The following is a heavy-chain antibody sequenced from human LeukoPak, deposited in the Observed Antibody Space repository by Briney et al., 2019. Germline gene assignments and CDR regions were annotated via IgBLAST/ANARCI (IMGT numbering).Heavy chain of an antibody. V-gene: IGHV3-23*01. CDR1: GFTFSTYW. Sequence: PGGSLRLSCAASGFTFSTYWMTWVRQAPGKGLEWVSLISGDGGSTFYADSVRGRFTISRDNARNSLYLQMNSLRVEDSAVYYCARENFEFWGRGILVSVSS. J-gene: IGHJ4*02. CDR3: ARENFEF. CDR2: ISGDGGST.